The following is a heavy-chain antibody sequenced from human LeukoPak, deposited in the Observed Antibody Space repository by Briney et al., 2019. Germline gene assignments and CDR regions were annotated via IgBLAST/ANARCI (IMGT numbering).Heavy chain of an antibody. J-gene: IGHJ4*02. CDR2: IYTSGST. D-gene: IGHD2-15*01. CDR3: ARARRDLGYCSGGSCLYYFDY. CDR1: GGSISSGSYY. Sequence: PSETLSLTCTVSGGSISSGSYYWSWIRQPAGKGLEWIGRIYTSGSTNYNPSLKSRVTISVDTSKNQFSLKLSSVTAADTAVYYCARARRDLGYCSGGSCLYYFDYWGQGTLVTVSS. V-gene: IGHV4-61*02.